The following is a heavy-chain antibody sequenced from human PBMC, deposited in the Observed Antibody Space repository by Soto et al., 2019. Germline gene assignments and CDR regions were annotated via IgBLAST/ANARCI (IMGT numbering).Heavy chain of an antibody. D-gene: IGHD5-18*01. Sequence: QVQLVQSGAEVKKPGSSVKVSCKASGGTFSSYAISWVRQAPGQGLEWMGGIIPIFGTANYAQKFQGRVTXXAXEXXSTAYMELSSLRSEDTAVYYCATPDTAMGGWYFDLWGRGTLVTVSS. CDR2: IIPIFGTA. J-gene: IGHJ2*01. V-gene: IGHV1-69*12. CDR1: GGTFSSYA. CDR3: ATPDTAMGGWYFDL.